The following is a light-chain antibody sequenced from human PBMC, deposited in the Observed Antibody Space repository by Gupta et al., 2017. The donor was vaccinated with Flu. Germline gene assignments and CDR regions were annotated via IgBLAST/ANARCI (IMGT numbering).Light chain of an antibody. J-gene: IGKJ5*01. CDR3: MQALQTPLT. CDR1: QSLLHSNGFNY. CDR2: VGS. V-gene: IGKV2-28*01. Sequence: DIVLTHSPLSLPVNPGEPASISCRSSQSLLHSNGFNYLDWYLQKPGQSPQLLIFVGSNRAYGVPDRFSGSGSGTEFTLKISRVEAEDVGIYYCMQALQTPLTFGLGTRLEIK.